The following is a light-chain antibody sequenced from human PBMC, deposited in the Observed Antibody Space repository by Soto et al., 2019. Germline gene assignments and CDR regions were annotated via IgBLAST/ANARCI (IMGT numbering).Light chain of an antibody. V-gene: IGKV3-20*01. CDR3: QQYGSSPPTWT. Sequence: IVMTQSPATLSLSPWERATLSCRASQSVSSSYLAWYQQKPGQAPRLLIYGASSRATGIPDRFSGSGSGTDFTLTISRLEPEDFAVYYCQQYGSSPPTWTFGQGTKVDIK. CDR1: QSVSSSY. CDR2: GAS. J-gene: IGKJ1*01.